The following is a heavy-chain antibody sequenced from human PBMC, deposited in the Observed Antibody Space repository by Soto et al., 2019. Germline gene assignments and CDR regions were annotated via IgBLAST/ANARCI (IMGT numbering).Heavy chain of an antibody. CDR1: GYNFTNFD. D-gene: IGHD2-15*01. CDR3: ARLAEYCNGIKCYSNFDF. CDR2: MNPSSGET. V-gene: IGHV1-8*01. J-gene: IGHJ4*01. Sequence: ASVKVSCKTSGYNFTNFDINWVRQAPGRGLVWMGWMNPSSGETGSAQNFQGRVTMTRDISTRTFFMQLTSLRSEDTAIYYCARLAEYCNGIKCYSNFDFWGRGXQVTV.